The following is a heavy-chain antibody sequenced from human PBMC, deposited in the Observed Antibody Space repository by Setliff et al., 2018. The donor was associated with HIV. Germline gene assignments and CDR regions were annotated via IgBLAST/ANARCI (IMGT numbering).Heavy chain of an antibody. CDR2: TYLGAT. J-gene: IGHJ4*02. D-gene: IGHD1-26*01. V-gene: IGHV1-18*04. Sequence: RASVKVSCKTSGCTFTSYGMNWIRQAPGQGLEWMGWTYLGATNYAQRFRDRFTVTTDTSTSTAYMELRGLSPDDTALYFCATGGGQSFDYWGQGTLVTVSS. CDR3: ATGGGQSFDY. CDR1: GCTFTSYG.